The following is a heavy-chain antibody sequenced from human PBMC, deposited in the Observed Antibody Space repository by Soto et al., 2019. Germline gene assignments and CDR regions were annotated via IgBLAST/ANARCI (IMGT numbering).Heavy chain of an antibody. Sequence: QLQLQESGPGLVKPSETLSLICTVSGGSISSSSYYWGWIRQPPGKGLEWIGSCYYSGSTYYNPPFKSRVTITVHTSKNQLALKLSAVTAADTALYYCARDGGVSCSGGSCFAFDIWGQGTVVTVSS. CDR1: GGSISSSSYY. D-gene: IGHD2-15*01. V-gene: IGHV4-39*02. CDR2: CYYSGST. CDR3: ARDGGVSCSGGSCFAFDI. J-gene: IGHJ3*02.